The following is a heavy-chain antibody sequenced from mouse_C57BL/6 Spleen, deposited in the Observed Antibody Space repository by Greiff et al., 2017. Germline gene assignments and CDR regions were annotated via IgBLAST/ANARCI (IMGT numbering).Heavy chain of an antibody. Sequence: EVQLQQSGPELVKPGASVKISCKASGYSFTGYYMNWVKQSPEKSLEWIGEINPSTGGTTYNQKFKAKATLTVDKSSSTAYMQLKSLTSEDSAVYYCARWRKGWYFDVWGTGTTVTVSS. V-gene: IGHV1-42*01. J-gene: IGHJ1*03. CDR3: ARWRKGWYFDV. CDR2: INPSTGGT. CDR1: GYSFTGYY.